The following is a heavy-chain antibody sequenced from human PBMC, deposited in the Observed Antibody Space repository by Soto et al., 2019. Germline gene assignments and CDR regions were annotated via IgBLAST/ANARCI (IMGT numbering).Heavy chain of an antibody. V-gene: IGHV3-23*01. D-gene: IGHD6-6*01. CDR3: ANWGLGIAARLGYYCYGMDV. CDR1: GFTFSSYA. CDR2: ISGSGDST. Sequence: PGGSLRLSCAASGFTFSSYAMSWVRQAPGKGLEWVSAISGSGDSTYYADSVKGRFTISRDNSKNTLYLQMNSLRAEDTAVYYCANWGLGIAARLGYYCYGMDVWGQGNTVTVSS. J-gene: IGHJ6*02.